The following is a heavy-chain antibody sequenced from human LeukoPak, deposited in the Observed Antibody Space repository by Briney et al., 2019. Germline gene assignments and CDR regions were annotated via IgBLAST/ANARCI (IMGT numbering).Heavy chain of an antibody. CDR1: GFTFSSYG. J-gene: IGHJ4*02. V-gene: IGHV3-33*06. CDR2: IWYDGSNK. Sequence: PGRSLRLSCAASGFTFSSYGMHWVRQAPGKGLEWVAVIWYDGSNKYYADSVKGRFTISRDNSKNILYLQIHSLRAEDTAVYYCAKGKGSSSSSIDWWGQGTLVTVSS. D-gene: IGHD2-15*01. CDR3: AKGKGSSSSSIDW.